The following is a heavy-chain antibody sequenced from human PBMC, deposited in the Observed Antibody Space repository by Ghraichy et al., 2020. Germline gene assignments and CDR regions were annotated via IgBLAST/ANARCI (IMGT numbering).Heavy chain of an antibody. CDR3: GRQRARSGVPEY. Sequence: SETLSLTCTVSGGSINYYYWSWIRQAPGKGLEWIGYIYFSGTTNYNPSLKSRVTISIDTSNNQFSLKLTSVTAADAAVYFCGRQRARSGVPEYWGQGTLVTVSS. CDR1: GGSINYYY. D-gene: IGHD1-26*01. V-gene: IGHV4-59*01. J-gene: IGHJ4*02. CDR2: IYFSGTT.